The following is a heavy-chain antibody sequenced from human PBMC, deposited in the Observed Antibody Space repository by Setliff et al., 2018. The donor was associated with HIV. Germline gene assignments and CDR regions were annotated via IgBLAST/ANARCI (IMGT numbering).Heavy chain of an antibody. Sequence: SETLSLTCTVSGGSISSSNYYWGWIRQPPGTGLEWIGSIYYSGSTYYNPSLKSRVTISVDTSKNQFSLRLSSVTAADTAVYYCARPTAGYSSSWDSWYFELWGRGTLVTVSS. CDR1: GGSISSSNYY. V-gene: IGHV4-39*07. CDR3: ARPTAGYSSSWDSWYFEL. J-gene: IGHJ2*01. D-gene: IGHD6-13*01. CDR2: IYYSGST.